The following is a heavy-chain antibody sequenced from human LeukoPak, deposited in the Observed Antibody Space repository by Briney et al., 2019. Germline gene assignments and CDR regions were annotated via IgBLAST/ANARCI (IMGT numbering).Heavy chain of an antibody. CDR1: GFTSSSYS. V-gene: IGHV3-21*01. CDR3: ARGGGDSLYFQH. CDR2: ISSSSSYI. Sequence: GGSLRLSCAASGFTSSSYSMNWVRQAPGKGLEWVSSISSSSSYIYYADSVKGRFTISRDNAKNSLYLQMNSLRAEDTAVYYCARGGGDSLYFQHWGQGTLVTVSS. J-gene: IGHJ1*01. D-gene: IGHD2-21*02.